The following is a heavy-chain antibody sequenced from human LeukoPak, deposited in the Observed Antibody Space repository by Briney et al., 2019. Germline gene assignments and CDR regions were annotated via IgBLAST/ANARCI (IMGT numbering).Heavy chain of an antibody. J-gene: IGHJ3*01. CDR1: GGSFSGYY. D-gene: IGHD6-19*01. V-gene: IGHV4-34*01. Sequence: SETLPLTCAVYGGSFSGYYWSWIRQPPGKGLEWIGEINHSGSTNYNPSLKSRVTISVDTSKNQFSLKLSSVTAADTAVYYCARGVSSGWYGPWGQGTMVTASS. CDR2: INHSGST. CDR3: ARGVSSGWYGP.